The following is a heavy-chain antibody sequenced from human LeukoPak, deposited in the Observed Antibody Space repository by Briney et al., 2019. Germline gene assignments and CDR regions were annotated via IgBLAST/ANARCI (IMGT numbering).Heavy chain of an antibody. CDR2: IGGSGGCT. Sequence: GGTLRLSCAASGFTFSDYGMSWVRQAPGKGLEWVSAIGGSGGCTYYADSVKGRFTISRDSSKNTLYLQMNSLRAEDTAVYYCAKRGAEVGTTIAPGDYWGQGSLVTVSS. D-gene: IGHD1-26*01. CDR3: AKRGAEVGTTIAPGDY. CDR1: GFTFSDYG. V-gene: IGHV3-23*01. J-gene: IGHJ4*02.